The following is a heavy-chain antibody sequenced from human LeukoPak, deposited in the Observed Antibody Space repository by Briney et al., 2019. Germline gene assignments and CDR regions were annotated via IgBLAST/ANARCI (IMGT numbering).Heavy chain of an antibody. CDR1: GFTFSTYW. Sequence: GGSLRLSCAASGFTFSTYWMSWVRQAPGKVLEWVANIKEDGRERYYVDFVKGRFTISRDNAENSLYRQMSSLTAEDTAVYYCARLPLTARRHFDSWGQGTLVTVSS. D-gene: IGHD2-21*02. V-gene: IGHV3-7*05. CDR2: IKEDGRER. CDR3: ARLPLTARRHFDS. J-gene: IGHJ4*02.